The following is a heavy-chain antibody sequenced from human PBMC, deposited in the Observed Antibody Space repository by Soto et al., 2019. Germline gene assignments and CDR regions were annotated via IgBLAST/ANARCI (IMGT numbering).Heavy chain of an antibody. CDR3: AHGDGSLGRDWFDP. J-gene: IGHJ5*02. CDR1: GFSLTTRGVA. CDR2: IYWDDDK. V-gene: IGHV2-5*02. Sequence: QITLKESGPTLVKPTQTLTLTCMFSGFSLTTRGVAVGWIRQPPGKALEWLAVIYWDDDKRYSPSLKYRLTITKDTSKNQVVLTLTNMDPVDTATYYCAHGDGSLGRDWFDPWGQGTLVTVSS. D-gene: IGHD3-10*01.